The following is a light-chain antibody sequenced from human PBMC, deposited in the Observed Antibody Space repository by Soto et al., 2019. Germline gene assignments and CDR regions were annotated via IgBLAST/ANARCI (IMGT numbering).Light chain of an antibody. CDR3: GTWDSSLSAVV. Sequence: QSVLTQPPSVSAAPGQTVTISCSGSSSNIGNNYVFWYQQHPGTAPKLLIYDNNKPPSGIPDRFSGSKSGTSATLGITGLQTGDEADYYCGTWDSSLSAVVFGGGTKLTVL. V-gene: IGLV1-51*01. CDR1: SSNIGNNY. J-gene: IGLJ2*01. CDR2: DNN.